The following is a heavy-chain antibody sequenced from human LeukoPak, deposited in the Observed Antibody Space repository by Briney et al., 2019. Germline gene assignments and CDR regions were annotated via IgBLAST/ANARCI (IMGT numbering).Heavy chain of an antibody. CDR3: AREPPYYGSGSYSPGDNWFDP. D-gene: IGHD3-10*01. CDR1: GGTFSSYA. V-gene: IGHV1-69*05. J-gene: IGHJ5*02. CDR2: IIPIFGTA. Sequence: SVKVSCKASGGTFSSYAISWVRQAPGQGLEWMGGIIPIFGTANYAKKFQGRVTITTDESTSTAYMELSSLRSEDTAVYYCAREPPYYGSGSYSPGDNWFDPWGQGTLVTVSS.